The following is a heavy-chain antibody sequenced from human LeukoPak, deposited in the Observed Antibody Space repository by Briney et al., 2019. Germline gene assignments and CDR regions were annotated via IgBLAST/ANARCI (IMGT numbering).Heavy chain of an antibody. Sequence: PSETLSLTCTVSGGSISSYYWSWIRHPPGKGLEWLGYIYYSGSTNYNPLLKSRVTISVDTSKNQFSLKLSSVTAADTAVYYCARRSRQNNPYYFYYWGQGTLVTVSS. D-gene: IGHD1/OR15-1a*01. CDR3: ARRSRQNNPYYFYY. V-gene: IGHV4-59*08. CDR2: IYYSGST. J-gene: IGHJ4*02. CDR1: GGSISSYY.